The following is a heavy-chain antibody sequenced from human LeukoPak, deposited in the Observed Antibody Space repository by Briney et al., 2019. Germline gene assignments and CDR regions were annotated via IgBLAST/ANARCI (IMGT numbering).Heavy chain of an antibody. CDR2: IYYSGST. J-gene: IGHJ4*02. CDR3: ARVRLRGPFDY. Sequence: KRSETLSLTCTVSGGSISSSTYYWGWIRQPPGKGLEWIGSIYYSGSTYYNPSLKSRFTISVDTSKNQFSLKLSSVTAADTAVFYCARVRLRGPFDYWGQGTLVTVSS. CDR1: GGSISSSTYY. V-gene: IGHV4-39*07. D-gene: IGHD5-12*01.